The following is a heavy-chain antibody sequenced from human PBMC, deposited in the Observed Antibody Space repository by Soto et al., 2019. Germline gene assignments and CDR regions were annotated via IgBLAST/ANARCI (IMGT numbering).Heavy chain of an antibody. D-gene: IGHD3-3*01. CDR1: GDSISAYS. J-gene: IGHJ6*02. CDR3: ARDGNFRSGYYYHYGMDV. CDR2: IHYNGNT. Sequence: SETLSLTCTVSGDSISAYSWSWVRQPPGKGLEWIGNIHYNGNTKYNPSLKSRVTISVDTSKNQFSLKLSSVTAADTAVYYCARDGNFRSGYYYHYGMDVWGQGTTVT. V-gene: IGHV4-59*01.